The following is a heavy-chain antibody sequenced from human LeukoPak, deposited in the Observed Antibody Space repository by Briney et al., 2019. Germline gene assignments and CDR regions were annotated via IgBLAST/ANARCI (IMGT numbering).Heavy chain of an antibody. Sequence: GESLKISCAASGFPFSSYVMGWVRQAPGKGLEWVSTICDTGNTYYADSVRGRFTISRDNSKNTLYLQMNSLRTGDTAMYYCATLGYCTSTSCSLVNWGQGTLVTVSS. J-gene: IGHJ4*02. D-gene: IGHD2-2*03. CDR1: GFPFSSYV. V-gene: IGHV3-23*01. CDR3: ATLGYCTSTSCSLVN. CDR2: ICDTGNT.